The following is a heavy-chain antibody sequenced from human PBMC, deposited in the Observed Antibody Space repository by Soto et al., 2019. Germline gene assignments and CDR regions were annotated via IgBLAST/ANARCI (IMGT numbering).Heavy chain of an antibody. CDR1: GFTFSSYW. D-gene: IGHD2-15*01. CDR2: IKQDGSEK. V-gene: IGHV3-7*01. CDR3: ARAPPDGEIYCSGGSCYSPYYYYMDV. Sequence: GGSLRLSCAASGFTFSSYWMSWVRQAPGKGLEWVANIKQDGSEKYYVDSVKGRFTISRDNAKNSLYLQMNSLRAEDTAVYYCARAPPDGEIYCSGGSCYSPYYYYMDVWGKGTTVTVSS. J-gene: IGHJ6*03.